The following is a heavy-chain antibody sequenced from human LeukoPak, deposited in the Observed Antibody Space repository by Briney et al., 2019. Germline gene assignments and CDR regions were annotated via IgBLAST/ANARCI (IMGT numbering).Heavy chain of an antibody. V-gene: IGHV4-61*02. CDR1: GGSIISGSYY. Sequence: PSETLPLTCTVSGGSIISGSYYWSWIRQPAGKGLEWIGRINTSGSTNYNPSLKSRVTISVDTSKNQFSLKLSSVTAADTAVYYCASIQSYYFGLDVWGQGTTVTVPS. D-gene: IGHD4-11*01. CDR2: INTSGST. CDR3: ASIQSYYFGLDV. J-gene: IGHJ6*02.